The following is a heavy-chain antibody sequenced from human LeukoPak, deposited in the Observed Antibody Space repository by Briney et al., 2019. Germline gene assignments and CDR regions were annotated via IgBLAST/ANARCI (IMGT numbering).Heavy chain of an antibody. CDR3: ARDHGRFGMDV. CDR2: IHTSGDT. CDR1: GLTGSHNY. Sequence: GGSLRLSCAASGLTGSHNYVSWVRQAPGKGLEWVSAIHTSGDTCYADSVKGRFTISRDNSKNTLYLQMNSLRAEDTAVYYCARDHGRFGMDVWGQGTTVTVSS. D-gene: IGHD3-3*01. V-gene: IGHV3-53*01. J-gene: IGHJ6*02.